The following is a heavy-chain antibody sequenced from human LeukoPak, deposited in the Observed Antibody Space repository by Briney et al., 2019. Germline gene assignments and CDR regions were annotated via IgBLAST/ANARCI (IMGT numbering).Heavy chain of an antibody. D-gene: IGHD7-27*01. J-gene: IGHJ4*02. CDR2: IGSGGGGI. Sequence: GGSLRLSCAASGFTFSTYTMYWVRHPPGKRLEWVSIIGSGGGGIHYADSVKGRFTISRDNSKNALYLQMNSLRVEDTAVYYCAIDPNWGTHSWGQGVLVTVSS. CDR1: GFTFSTYT. V-gene: IGHV3-23*01. CDR3: AIDPNWGTHS.